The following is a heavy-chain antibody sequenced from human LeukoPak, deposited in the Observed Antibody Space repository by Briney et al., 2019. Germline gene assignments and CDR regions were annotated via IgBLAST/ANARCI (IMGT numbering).Heavy chain of an antibody. CDR3: ARLGGVWTHGDSHLDY. D-gene: IGHD4-17*01. CDR1: GYTFTSCG. CDR2: ISAYNGNT. V-gene: IGHV1-18*01. J-gene: IGHJ4*02. Sequence: GASVKVSCKASGYTFTSCGISWVRQAPGQGLEWMGWISAYNGNTNYAQKLQGRVTMTTDTSTSTAYMELRSLRSDDTAVYYCARLGGVWTHGDSHLDYWGQGTLVTVSS.